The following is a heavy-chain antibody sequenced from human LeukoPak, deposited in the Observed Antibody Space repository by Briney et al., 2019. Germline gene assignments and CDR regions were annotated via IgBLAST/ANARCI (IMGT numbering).Heavy chain of an antibody. Sequence: SETLSFTCTVSGYSISSGYYWGWIRQPPGKGLEWIGSIYHSGGTYYNPSLKSRVTISVDTSKNQFSLKLSSVTAADTAVYYCARDGLAVAGGAFDYWGQGTLVTVSS. D-gene: IGHD6-19*01. CDR2: IYHSGGT. CDR1: GYSISSGYY. J-gene: IGHJ4*02. CDR3: ARDGLAVAGGAFDY. V-gene: IGHV4-38-2*02.